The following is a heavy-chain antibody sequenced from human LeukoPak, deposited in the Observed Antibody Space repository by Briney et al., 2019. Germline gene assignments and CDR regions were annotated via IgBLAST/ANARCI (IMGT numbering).Heavy chain of an antibody. J-gene: IGHJ6*03. D-gene: IGHD2-2*02. CDR2: IHTSGST. CDR3: ARHLSSTSYPFYYYLDV. V-gene: IGHV4-4*09. CDR1: GASISGYY. Sequence: SETLSLTCTVSGASISGYYWSWLRQPPGKELKWIGYIHTSGSTRFNPSLQSRVTLSFDTSKDQFSLKLTSLTAADTAVYYCARHLSSTSYPFYYYLDVWGKGTTVTVSS.